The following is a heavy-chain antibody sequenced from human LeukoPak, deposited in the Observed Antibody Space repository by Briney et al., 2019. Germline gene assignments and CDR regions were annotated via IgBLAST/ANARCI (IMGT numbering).Heavy chain of an antibody. J-gene: IGHJ4*02. V-gene: IGHV3-21*01. CDR2: ISSSSSYI. Sequence: GGSLRLSCAAPGFTFSSYSMNWVRQAPGKGLEWVSSISSSSSYIYYADSVKGRFTISRDNAKNSLYLQMNSLRAEDTAVYYCASRIAVAGTAPDYWGQGTLVTVSS. D-gene: IGHD6-19*01. CDR1: GFTFSSYS. CDR3: ASRIAVAGTAPDY.